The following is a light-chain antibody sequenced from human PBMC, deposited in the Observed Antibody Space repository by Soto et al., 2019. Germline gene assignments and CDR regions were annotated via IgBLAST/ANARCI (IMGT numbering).Light chain of an antibody. J-gene: IGKJ5*01. CDR3: QQLTSYPRST. CDR1: QGISNY. V-gene: IGKV1-9*01. Sequence: DIQFTQSPSFLSASVGDRVTITCRSSQGISNYLAWYQQRPGKAPKLLIYAASTLQTGVPSRFSGSGSGTEFTLTISSLQPEDFATHHCQQLTSYPRSTFGQGTRLEIK. CDR2: AAS.